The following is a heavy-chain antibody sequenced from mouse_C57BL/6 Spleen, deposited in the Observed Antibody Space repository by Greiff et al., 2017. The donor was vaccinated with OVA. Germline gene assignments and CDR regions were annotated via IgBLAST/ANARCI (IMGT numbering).Heavy chain of an antibody. D-gene: IGHD2-4*01. J-gene: IGHJ4*01. V-gene: IGHV3-6*01. CDR1: GYSITSGYY. Sequence: EVKLVESGPGLVKPSQSLSLTCSVTGYSITSGYYWNWIRQFPGNKLEWMGYISYDGSNNYNPSLKNRISITRDTSKNQFFLKLNSVTTEDTATYYCARDYDYDAYYAMDYWGQGTSVTVSS. CDR2: ISYDGSN. CDR3: ARDYDYDAYYAMDY.